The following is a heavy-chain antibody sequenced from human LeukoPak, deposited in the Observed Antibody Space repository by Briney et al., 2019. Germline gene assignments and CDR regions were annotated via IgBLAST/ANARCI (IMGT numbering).Heavy chain of an antibody. D-gene: IGHD1-26*01. J-gene: IGHJ3*01. CDR2: NNPKSGGA. CDR3: ARDDASDPSASFDL. V-gene: IGHV1-2*02. Sequence: ASVKVSCKASGYSFRDDYIYWMRQAPGQGLEWVGWNNPKSGGAKHAQKFQGRVTMTGDTSINTAYMELNSLRSDDTAVYYCARDDASDPSASFDLWGQGILVTVSS. CDR1: GYSFRDDY.